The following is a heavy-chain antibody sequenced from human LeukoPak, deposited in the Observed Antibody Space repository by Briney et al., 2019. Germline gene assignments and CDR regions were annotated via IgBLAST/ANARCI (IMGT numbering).Heavy chain of an antibody. CDR3: ARDASPIQNVLLWFGELLDV. CDR1: GFTFSSYS. V-gene: IGHV3-21*01. D-gene: IGHD3-10*01. Sequence: PGGSLRLSCAASGFTFSSYSMNWVRQAPGKGLEWVSSISSSSSYIYYADSVKGRFTISRDNAKNSLYLQMNSLRAEDTAVYYCARDASPIQNVLLWFGELLDVWGQGTTVTVSS. CDR2: ISSSSSYI. J-gene: IGHJ6*02.